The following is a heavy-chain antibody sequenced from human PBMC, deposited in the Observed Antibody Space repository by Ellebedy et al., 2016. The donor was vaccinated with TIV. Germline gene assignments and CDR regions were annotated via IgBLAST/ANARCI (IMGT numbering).Heavy chain of an antibody. CDR3: ATSRARVY. J-gene: IGHJ4*02. Sequence: PGGSLRPSCAASGFTFSSYTIHWVRLTPGTRLEWASSISSSGSYFYYADSVKGRFTISRDNAKHSLYLQMNSLRVDDTAVYYCATSRARVYWGQGTLATVSS. CDR1: GFTFSSYT. CDR2: ISSSGSYF. V-gene: IGHV3-21*01.